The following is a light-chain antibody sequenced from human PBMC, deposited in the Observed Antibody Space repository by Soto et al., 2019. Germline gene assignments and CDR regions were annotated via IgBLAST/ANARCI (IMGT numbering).Light chain of an antibody. CDR3: QSYNDWPFT. V-gene: IGKV3-15*01. CDR2: GAS. CDR1: ESLSTY. J-gene: IGKJ2*01. Sequence: EIVMTQSPATLSVSPGERVTLFCRASESLSTYLAWYQQKPGQAPSLLIYGASTKATGIPARFSGSGSATEFTLTISSLQSEDFAVYYCQSYNDWPFTFGQGTKLEI.